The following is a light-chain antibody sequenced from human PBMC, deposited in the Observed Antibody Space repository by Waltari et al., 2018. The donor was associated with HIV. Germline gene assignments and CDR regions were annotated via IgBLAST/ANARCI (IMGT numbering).Light chain of an antibody. V-gene: IGKV4-1*01. J-gene: IGKJ1*01. CDR1: QSVLYSSNNKNY. Sequence: IVMTTSPDTLAVSLCETATINCNSSQSVLYSSNNKNYLSGYQQKPGQPPKLLIYWASTRESGVPDRFSGSGSGTDFTLTISSLQAEDVAVYYCQQYYSTPTFGQGTKVEIK. CDR2: WAS. CDR3: QQYYSTPT.